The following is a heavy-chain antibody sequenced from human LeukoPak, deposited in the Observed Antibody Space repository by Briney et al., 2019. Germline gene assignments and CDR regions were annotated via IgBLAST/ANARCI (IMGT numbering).Heavy chain of an antibody. CDR1: GFTFSSYS. CDR2: ISSSSSYI. Sequence: PGGSLRLSCAASGFTFSSYSMNWVRQAPGKGLEWVSSISSSSSYIYYADSVKGRFTVSRDNAKNSLYLQMTSLTAEDTAVYYCARAAPTRTLIGSGADYWGQGTLVTVSS. CDR3: ARAAPTRTLIGSGADY. D-gene: IGHD3-22*01. V-gene: IGHV3-21*01. J-gene: IGHJ4*02.